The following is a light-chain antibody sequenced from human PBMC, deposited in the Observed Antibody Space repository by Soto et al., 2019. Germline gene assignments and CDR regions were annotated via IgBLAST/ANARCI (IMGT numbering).Light chain of an antibody. CDR2: WAS. Sequence: ILRARAGDSLVVSLGERATSKCKASKIGLYSSTNKNYLSWYQQKPGQPPKLLIYWASTRESGVPDRSSGSGSGTDFTLTISSLQAEDVAVYYCQQYYSTPLTFGGGTKVDIK. CDR3: QQYYSTPLT. CDR1: KIGLYSSTNKNY. J-gene: IGKJ4*01. V-gene: IGKV4-1*01.